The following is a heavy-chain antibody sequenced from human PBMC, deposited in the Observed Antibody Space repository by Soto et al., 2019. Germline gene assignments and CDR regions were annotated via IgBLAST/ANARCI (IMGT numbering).Heavy chain of an antibody. V-gene: IGHV4-30-4*01. J-gene: IGHJ4*02. CDR1: GGSISSGDYY. CDR3: ARWCGYYTFFDY. CDR2: IYYRGST. D-gene: IGHD3-3*01. Sequence: QVQLQESGPGLVKPSQTLSLTCTVSGGSISSGDYYWSWIRQPPGKGLEWIVYIYYRGSTYYNPSLKSRVTISVDASQNQFSLKLSSVTAADTAVYYCARWCGYYTFFDYWGQGTLVTVSS.